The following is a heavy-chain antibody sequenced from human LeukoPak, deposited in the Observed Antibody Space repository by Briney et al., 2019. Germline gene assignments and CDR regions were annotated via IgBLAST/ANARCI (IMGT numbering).Heavy chain of an antibody. Sequence: PSETLSLTCTVSGGSISSGSYYWSWIRQPAGKGLEWIGRIYTSGSTNYNPSLKSRVTISVDTSKNQFSLKLSSVTAADTAVYYCARDHIVLGGASYYYYMDVWGKGTTVTVSS. CDR1: GGSISSGSYY. D-gene: IGHD2-8*01. J-gene: IGHJ6*03. CDR3: ARDHIVLGGASYYYYMDV. CDR2: IYTSGST. V-gene: IGHV4-61*02.